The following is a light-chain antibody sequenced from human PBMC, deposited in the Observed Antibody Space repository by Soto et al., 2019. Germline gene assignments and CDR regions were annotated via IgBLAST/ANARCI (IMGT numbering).Light chain of an antibody. CDR1: SSDINSYKF. J-gene: IGLJ3*02. CDR2: EVT. CDR3: SSYTRSSRPV. Sequence: QSALTQPASVSASPGQSITISCTGSSSDINSYKFVSWYQVLPGKAPQLIIYEVTNRPSGVSSRFSGSKSGDTASLTISGLQAEDEADYYCSSYTRSSRPVFGVGTKLTVL. V-gene: IGLV2-14*01.